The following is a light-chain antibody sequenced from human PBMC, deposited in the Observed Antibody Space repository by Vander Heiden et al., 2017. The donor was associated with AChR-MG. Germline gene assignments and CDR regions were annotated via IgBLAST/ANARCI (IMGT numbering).Light chain of an antibody. V-gene: IGKV3-15*01. CDR3: QQYNNWPYVT. J-gene: IGKJ1*01. CDR2: GAS. CDR1: QSVSSN. Sequence: EIVMTQSPATLSVSPGERATLSRRASQSVSSNLAWYQQKPGQAPRLLIYGASTRATGIPARFSGSGSGTEFTLTISSLQSEDFAVYYCQQYNNWPYVTFGQGTKVEIK.